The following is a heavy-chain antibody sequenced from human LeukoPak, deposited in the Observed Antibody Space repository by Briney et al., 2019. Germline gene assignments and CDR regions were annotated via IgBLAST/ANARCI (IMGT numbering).Heavy chain of an antibody. D-gene: IGHD3-10*01. CDR2: ISAFNGTR. Sequence: APVKVSCTASGYTFTDFGISWMRQAPGQGLQWMGCISAFNGTRNSAQMFQGRLTITTDNSTNTAYLQLRSLRSGDTAVYYCVRDLGDWEQFRGIFYGYWGQGTLVTVSS. V-gene: IGHV1-18*01. CDR1: GYTFTDFG. CDR3: VRDLGDWEQFRGIFYGY. J-gene: IGHJ4*02.